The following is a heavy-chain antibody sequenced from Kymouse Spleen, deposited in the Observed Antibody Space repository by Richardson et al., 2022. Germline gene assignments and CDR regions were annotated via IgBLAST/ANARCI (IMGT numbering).Heavy chain of an antibody. CDR3: ARRKLRYFDWLLSHYYGMDV. V-gene: IGHV1-69*05. CDR2: IIPIFGTA. D-gene: IGHD3-9*01. J-gene: IGHJ6*02. CDR1: GGTFSSYA. Sequence: QVQLVQSGAEVKKPGSSVKVSCKASGGTFSSYAISWVRQAPGQGLEWMGGIIPIFGTANYAQKFQGRVTITTDESTSTAYMELSSLRSEDTAVYYCARRKLRYFDWLLSHYYGMDVWGQGTTVTVSS.